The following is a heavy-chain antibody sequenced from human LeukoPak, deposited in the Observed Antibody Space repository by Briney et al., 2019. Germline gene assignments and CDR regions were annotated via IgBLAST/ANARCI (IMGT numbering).Heavy chain of an antibody. J-gene: IGHJ4*02. D-gene: IGHD2-15*01. CDR2: INSGNTI. CDR1: GCTVSSSV. CDR3: VYSTLTN. V-gene: IGHV3-48*03. Sequence: PGWSLRSSCAASGCTVSSSVMNLGHKAPGEGLGWVSYINSGNTIYYADSVKGRFTISRDNAKNSLYLQMNSLSAEDTAVYYCVYSTLTNWGQGTLVTVSS.